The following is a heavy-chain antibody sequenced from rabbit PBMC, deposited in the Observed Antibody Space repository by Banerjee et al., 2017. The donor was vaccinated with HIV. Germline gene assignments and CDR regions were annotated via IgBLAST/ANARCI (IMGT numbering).Heavy chain of an antibody. CDR1: LFFFSGDS. D-gene: IGHD5-1*01. Sequence: QEQLEEGGGVLEHREGLLTISCESALFFFSGDSMCWVRQAPGKGPELIACIYNGAGSACCANCVIARFKVSKTTSTLLILRMTGLTSADSFSSFGAKDLGVDISCNFNWWGPGTLVTVS. CDR2: IYNGAGSA. CDR3: AKDLGVDISCNFNW. V-gene: IGHV1S47*01. J-gene: IGHJ4*01.